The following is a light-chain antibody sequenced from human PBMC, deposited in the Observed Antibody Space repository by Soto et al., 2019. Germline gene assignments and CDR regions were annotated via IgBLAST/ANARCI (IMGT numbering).Light chain of an antibody. CDR1: QSVSSSY. Sequence: EIVLTQSPGTLSLSPGERATLSCRASQSVSSSYLAWYQQKPGQAPRLLIYGASTRATGIPDRFSGGGSGTDFTLTISRLEPKDFAVYYCQQYGSSPWTFGQGNKV. CDR2: GAS. V-gene: IGKV3-20*01. CDR3: QQYGSSPWT. J-gene: IGKJ1*01.